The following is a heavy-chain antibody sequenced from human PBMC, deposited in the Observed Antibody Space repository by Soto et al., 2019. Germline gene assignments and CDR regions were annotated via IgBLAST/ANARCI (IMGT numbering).Heavy chain of an antibody. D-gene: IGHD3-10*01. J-gene: IGHJ4*02. Sequence: QVQLQESGPGLVKPSQTLSLTCTVSGGSISSGDYYWSWIRQPPGKGLEWIGYIYYSESTYYNPSLTTRVTISVDTSKNQFSLKLSSVTAADTAVYSCASRKSSPYFDYWGQGTLVTVSS. CDR1: GGSISSGDYY. CDR2: IYYSEST. CDR3: ASRKSSPYFDY. V-gene: IGHV4-30-4*01.